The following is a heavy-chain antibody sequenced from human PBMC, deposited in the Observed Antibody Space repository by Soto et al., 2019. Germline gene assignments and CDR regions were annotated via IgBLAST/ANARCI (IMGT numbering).Heavy chain of an antibody. CDR3: ARDVIGHDNYETIGYYFDH. Sequence: QVQLSQFGAEVKKPGASVKVSCKASGYSFTNFHIHWVRQAPGQGLEWMGMIDPSGGITRDAQRLQGRITMXXXXXXXXXXXXXXXXXXXXXXXXXCARDVIGHDNYETIGYYFDHWGQGTLVTVSS. CDR2: IDPSGGIT. J-gene: IGHJ4*02. V-gene: IGHV1-46*01. D-gene: IGHD3-22*01. CDR1: GYSFTNFH.